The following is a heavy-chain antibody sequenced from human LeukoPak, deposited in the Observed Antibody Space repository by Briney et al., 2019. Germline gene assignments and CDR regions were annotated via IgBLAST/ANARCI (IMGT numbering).Heavy chain of an antibody. V-gene: IGHV3-7*01. CDR3: ATSKDTAGGPY. D-gene: IGHD5-18*01. Sequence: PGGSLRLSCAASGFTFTDYWMTWVHQAPGQGLEWMANIRQDGGATYYGDSVKGRFTISRDNAKNSLFLQMNNLRAEDTAVYYCATSKDTAGGPYWGQGTLVTVSS. J-gene: IGHJ4*02. CDR1: GFTFTDYW. CDR2: IRQDGGAT.